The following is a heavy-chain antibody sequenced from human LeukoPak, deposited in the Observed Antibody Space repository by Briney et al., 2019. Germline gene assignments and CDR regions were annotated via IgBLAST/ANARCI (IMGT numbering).Heavy chain of an antibody. CDR1: GFTFSSYS. J-gene: IGHJ3*02. CDR3: ARDRDCSSTSCLPGDAFDI. D-gene: IGHD2-2*01. CDR2: ISSSSSYI. V-gene: IGHV3-21*01. Sequence: PGGSLRLSCAASGFTFSSYSMNWVRQAPGKGLEWVSSISSSSSYIYYADSVKGRFTISRDNAKNSLYLQMNSLRAEDTAVYYCARDRDCSSTSCLPGDAFDIWGQGTMVTVSS.